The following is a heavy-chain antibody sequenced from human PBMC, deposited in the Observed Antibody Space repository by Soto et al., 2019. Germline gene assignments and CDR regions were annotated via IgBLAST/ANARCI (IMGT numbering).Heavy chain of an antibody. V-gene: IGHV2-5*02. Sequence: QITLKESGPTLVKPTQTLTLTCTFSGFSLSTSGVGVGWIRQPPGKALERLALIYWDDDKRYSPSLKSRLTITKDTSKNQVVLTMTNMDPVDTATYYCAHSPGGGVIAEYFDYWGQGTLVTVSS. CDR1: GFSLSTSGVG. D-gene: IGHD3-16*02. CDR2: IYWDDDK. J-gene: IGHJ4*02. CDR3: AHSPGGGVIAEYFDY.